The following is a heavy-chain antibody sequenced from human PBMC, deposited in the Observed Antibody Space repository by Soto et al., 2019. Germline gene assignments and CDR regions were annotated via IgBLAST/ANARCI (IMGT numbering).Heavy chain of an antibody. D-gene: IGHD6-25*01. Sequence: QVQLVQSGAEVKKPGASAKVSCKASQYNFTNYCVHWVLQAPGQGLEWKGIINPRGGRTNYAQRFWGRDSMTRDTSLSGGSIELSSLRTEDPALYYCARALYDTDSHPVGAEARFYDMDAWGRGTTVTVSS. CDR3: ARALYDTDSHPVGAEARFYDMDA. J-gene: IGHJ6*02. V-gene: IGHV1-46*01. CDR1: QYNFTNYC. CDR2: INPRGGRT.